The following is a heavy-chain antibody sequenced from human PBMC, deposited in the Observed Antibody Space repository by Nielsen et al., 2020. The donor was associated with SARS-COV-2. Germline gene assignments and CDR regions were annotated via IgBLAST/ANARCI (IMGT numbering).Heavy chain of an antibody. CDR2: IGTGGDT. Sequence: GESLKISCTASGFTFSTYDMHWVRQATGKGLEWVSSIGTGGDTYYPDSVKGRFTISRENAKNSLYLQMNSLRAGDTAVYYCAKGDGDSWSPFLYLDNWGQGTLVTASS. CDR3: AKGDGDSWSPFLYLDN. CDR1: GFTFSTYD. D-gene: IGHD6-13*01. J-gene: IGHJ4*02. V-gene: IGHV3-13*01.